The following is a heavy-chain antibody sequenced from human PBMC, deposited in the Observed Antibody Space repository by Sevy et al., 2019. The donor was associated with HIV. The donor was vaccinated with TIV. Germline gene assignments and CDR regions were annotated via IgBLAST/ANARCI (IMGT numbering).Heavy chain of an antibody. Sequence: GGSLRLSCAASGFTFSSYSMNWVRQAPGKGLEWDSSISSSSSYIYYADSVKGRFTISRDNAKNSLYLQMNSLRAEDTAVYYCARVGNDFWSGYSYDAFDIWGQGTMVTVSS. J-gene: IGHJ3*02. CDR3: ARVGNDFWSGYSYDAFDI. CDR2: ISSSSSYI. CDR1: GFTFSSYS. V-gene: IGHV3-21*01. D-gene: IGHD3-3*01.